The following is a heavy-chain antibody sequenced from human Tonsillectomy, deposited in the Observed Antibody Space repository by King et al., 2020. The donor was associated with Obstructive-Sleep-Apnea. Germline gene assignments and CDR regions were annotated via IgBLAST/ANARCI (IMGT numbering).Heavy chain of an antibody. J-gene: IGHJ3*02. V-gene: IGHV4-34*01. CDR1: GGSFSGYY. Sequence: VQLQQWGAGLLKPSETLSLTCAVYGGSFSGYYWSWIRQPPGKGLEWIGEINHSGSTNYNPSLKSRVTISVDTSKNQFSLKLSSVTAADTAVYYCARASYYSDSSGYYPLPQDAFDIWGQGTMVTVSS. CDR3: ARASYYSDSSGYYPLPQDAFDI. CDR2: INHSGST. D-gene: IGHD3-22*01.